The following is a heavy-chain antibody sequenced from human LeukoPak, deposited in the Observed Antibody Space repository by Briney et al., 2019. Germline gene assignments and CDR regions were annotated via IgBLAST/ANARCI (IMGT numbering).Heavy chain of an antibody. D-gene: IGHD3-22*01. Sequence: PGGSLRLSCAASGFTFNDFAMHWVRQTPGKGLEWVSGISWNSGSIGYADSVKGRFTISRDNGKNALYLEMNSLRAEDTAVYYCARDRGYYVFDYWGQGTLVTVSS. J-gene: IGHJ4*02. CDR1: GFTFNDFA. CDR2: ISWNSGSI. V-gene: IGHV3-9*01. CDR3: ARDRGYYVFDY.